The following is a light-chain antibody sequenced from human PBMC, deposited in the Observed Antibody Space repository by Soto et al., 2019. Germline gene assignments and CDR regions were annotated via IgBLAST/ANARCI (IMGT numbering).Light chain of an antibody. CDR3: QSYDSSLSGFYG. J-gene: IGLJ1*01. Sequence: QSALTQPPSVSGAPGQRVTISCTGSSSNIGAGYDVHWYQQLPGTAPKLLIYGNSNRPSGVPDRFSGSKSGTSASLAITWLQAEDEADYYCQSYDSSLSGFYGFGTGTKVTV. V-gene: IGLV1-40*01. CDR2: GNS. CDR1: SSNIGAGYD.